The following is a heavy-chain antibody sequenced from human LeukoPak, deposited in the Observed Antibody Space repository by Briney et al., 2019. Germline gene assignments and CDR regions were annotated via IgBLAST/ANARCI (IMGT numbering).Heavy chain of an antibody. CDR2: IYYSGST. J-gene: IGHJ4*02. CDR3: ARRSPTVKSFDY. V-gene: IGHV4-59*08. D-gene: IGHD4-17*01. Sequence: SETLSLTCTVSGGSISSYYWSWIRQPPGKGLEWIGYIYYSGSTNYNPSLKSRVTISVDTSKNQFSLKLSSVTAADTAVYYCARRSPTVKSFDYWGQGTLVTVSS. CDR1: GGSISSYY.